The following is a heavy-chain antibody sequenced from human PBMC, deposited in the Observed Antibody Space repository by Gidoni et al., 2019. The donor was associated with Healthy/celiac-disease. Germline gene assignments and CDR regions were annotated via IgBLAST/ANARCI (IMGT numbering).Heavy chain of an antibody. CDR3: AKDSDPDRYFDL. J-gene: IGHJ2*01. CDR1: GFTFNSCG. V-gene: IGHV3-30*18. CDR2: ISYDGSNK. Sequence: QVPLVESGGGVVELGRYLRLSCAAPGFTFNSCGMHWVRQAPGKGLEWVAVISYDGSNKYYSDTVKGRFTISRDNSKNTLYLQMNSLRAEDTAVYYCAKDSDPDRYFDLWGRGTLVTVSA.